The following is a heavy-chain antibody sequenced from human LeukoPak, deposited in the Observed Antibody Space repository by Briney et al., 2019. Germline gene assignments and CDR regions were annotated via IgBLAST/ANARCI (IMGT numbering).Heavy chain of an antibody. V-gene: IGHV3-23*01. CDR3: ANPGRVSGSYNPFDY. D-gene: IGHD3-10*01. CDR2: ISGSGDTT. Sequence: GSLRLSCAASGLTFSSYVMSWVRQTPGKGLAWVSAISGSGDTTSYADSVKGRFTISRDNSKNTLYLQMNSLRAEDTAVYYCANPGRVSGSYNPFDYWGQGTLVTVSS. CDR1: GLTFSSYV. J-gene: IGHJ4*02.